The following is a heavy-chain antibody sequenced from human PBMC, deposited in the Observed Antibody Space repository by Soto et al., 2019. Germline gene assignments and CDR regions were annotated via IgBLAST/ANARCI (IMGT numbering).Heavy chain of an antibody. Sequence: GGSLRLSCAASGFTFSSYGMHWVRQAPGKGLEWVAVIWYDGSNKYYADSVKGRFTISRDNSKNTLYLQMNSLRAEDTAVYYCATSESLAAAGGEDDFDYWGQGTLVTVSS. D-gene: IGHD6-13*01. CDR3: ATSESLAAAGGEDDFDY. V-gene: IGHV3-33*01. J-gene: IGHJ4*02. CDR2: IWYDGSNK. CDR1: GFTFSSYG.